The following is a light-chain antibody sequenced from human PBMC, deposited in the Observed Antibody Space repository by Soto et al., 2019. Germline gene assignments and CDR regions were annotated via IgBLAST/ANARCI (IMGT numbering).Light chain of an antibody. V-gene: IGKV3-11*01. CDR1: QSVSSY. CDR3: QQYGDWPPWT. CDR2: DAS. Sequence: ESVLTQSPATLSLSPGERATLSCRASQSVSSYLAWYQQKPGQAPRLLIYDASNRATGIPARFSGSGSGTDFTLTITSLQSEDFAVYYCQQYGDWPPWTFGQGTKVDNK. J-gene: IGKJ1*01.